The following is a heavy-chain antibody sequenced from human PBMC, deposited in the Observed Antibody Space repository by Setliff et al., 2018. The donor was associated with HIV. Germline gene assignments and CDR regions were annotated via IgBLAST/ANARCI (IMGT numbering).Heavy chain of an antibody. Sequence: PGGSLRLSCAASGFTFNSYAMHWVRQAPGKGLEWVAVIWYDGSKKYYGDSVKGRFTISRDKSKNTLYLQMDSLRAEDTAVYYCATDLHWAFDYWGQGSLVTVSS. CDR2: IWYDGSKK. CDR1: GFTFNSYA. CDR3: ATDLHWAFDY. V-gene: IGHV3-33*01. J-gene: IGHJ4*02. D-gene: IGHD7-27*01.